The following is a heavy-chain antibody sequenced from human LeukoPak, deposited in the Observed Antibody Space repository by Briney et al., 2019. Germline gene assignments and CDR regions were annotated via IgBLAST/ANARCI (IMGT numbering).Heavy chain of an antibody. J-gene: IGHJ6*03. V-gene: IGHV1-18*01. CDR2: ISAYNGNT. Sequence: GASVKVSCKGSGYTFTSYGISWVRQAPGQGLEWMGWISAYNGNTNYAQKLQGRVTMTTDTSTSTAYMELRSLRSDDTAVYYCAREGGVGPTAPPDYYSYQMDVWGKGTTVTVSS. D-gene: IGHD1-26*01. CDR1: GYTFTSYG. CDR3: AREGGVGPTAPPDYYSYQMDV.